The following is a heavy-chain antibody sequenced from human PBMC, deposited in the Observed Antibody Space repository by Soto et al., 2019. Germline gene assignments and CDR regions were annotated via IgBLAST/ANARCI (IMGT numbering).Heavy chain of an antibody. V-gene: IGHV4-30-4*01. D-gene: IGHD4-17*01. CDR1: GGSISSGDYY. CDR3: ASLGPTTVPTSYFTGNYNGMDV. CDR2: IYYSGST. Sequence: SETLSLTCTVSGGSISSGDYYWSWIRQPPGKGLEWIGYIYYSGSTYYNPSLRSRLTISVDTSKNQFSLKLRSVTAADTAVYSCASLGPTTVPTSYFTGNYNGMDVWGQGTTVTVSS. J-gene: IGHJ6*02.